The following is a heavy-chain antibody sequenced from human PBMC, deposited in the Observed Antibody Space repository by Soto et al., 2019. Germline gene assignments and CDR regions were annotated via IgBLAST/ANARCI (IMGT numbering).Heavy chain of an antibody. CDR1: GFTFSSYA. V-gene: IGHV3-23*01. J-gene: IGHJ1*01. CDR3: AKDYQVYYYDSSGPEYFQH. D-gene: IGHD3-22*01. Sequence: GSLRLSCAASGFTFSSYAMSWVRQAPGKGLEWVSAISGSGGSTYYADSVKGRFTISRDNSKNTLYLQMNSLRAEDTAVYYCAKDYQVYYYDSSGPEYFQHWGQGTLVTVSS. CDR2: ISGSGGST.